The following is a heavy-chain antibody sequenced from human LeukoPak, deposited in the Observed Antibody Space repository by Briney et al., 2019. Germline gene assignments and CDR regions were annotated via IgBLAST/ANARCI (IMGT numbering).Heavy chain of an antibody. J-gene: IGHJ5*02. V-gene: IGHV4-34*01. Sequence: PSETLSLTCAVYGGSFSGYYWSWIRQPPGKGLDWIGEINHSGSTNYNPSLKSRVTISVDTSKNQFSLKLSSVTAADTAVYYCARAWHRQMTPVPDRWFDPWGQGTLVTVSS. CDR3: ARAWHRQMTPVPDRWFDP. D-gene: IGHD4-11*01. CDR1: GGSFSGYY. CDR2: INHSGST.